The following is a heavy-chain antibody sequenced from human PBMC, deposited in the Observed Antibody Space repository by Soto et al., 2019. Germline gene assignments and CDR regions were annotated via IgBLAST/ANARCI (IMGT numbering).Heavy chain of an antibody. CDR1: GGSIRSGGYY. CDR3: ARSYDNSSVYGY. D-gene: IGHD2-8*01. V-gene: IGHV4-31*03. Sequence: QVQLQESGPGLVKPAQTLSLTCTVSGGSIRSGGYYWSWIRQHPGTGLEWIGNILYSGSTYYNPSLKSRVTISVDTSKNQVSLKLSSVTAADTAVYFCARSYDNSSVYGYWGQGTLVTVSS. J-gene: IGHJ4*02. CDR2: ILYSGST.